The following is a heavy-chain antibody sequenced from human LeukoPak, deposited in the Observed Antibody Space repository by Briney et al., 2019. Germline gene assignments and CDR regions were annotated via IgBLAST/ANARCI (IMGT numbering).Heavy chain of an antibody. CDR2: IWYDGSNK. D-gene: IGHD2-2*01. CDR1: GFTFSSYG. J-gene: IGHJ3*02. CDR3: ARASQLRDAFDI. Sequence: PGGSLRLSCAASGFTFSSYGMHWVRQAPGKGLEWVAVIWYDGSNKYYADSVKGRLTISRDNSKNTLYLQMNSLRAEDTAVYYCARASQLRDAFDIWGQGTMVTVSS. V-gene: IGHV3-33*01.